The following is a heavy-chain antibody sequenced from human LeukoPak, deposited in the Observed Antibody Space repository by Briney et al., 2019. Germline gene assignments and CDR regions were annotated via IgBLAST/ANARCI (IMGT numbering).Heavy chain of an antibody. J-gene: IGHJ6*03. CDR1: GYTLTGYY. Sequence: AAVKVSCKASGYTLTGYYMHWVRQTPGQGLEWRGWINPNSGRTNYAQKFQGRVTMTRDTSISTAYMKLSRLRSDDTAVYYCARDGLNTMVLGKIHYSYTDVWGKGTTVTISS. D-gene: IGHD3-10*01. V-gene: IGHV1-2*02. CDR2: INPNSGRT. CDR3: ARDGLNTMVLGKIHYSYTDV.